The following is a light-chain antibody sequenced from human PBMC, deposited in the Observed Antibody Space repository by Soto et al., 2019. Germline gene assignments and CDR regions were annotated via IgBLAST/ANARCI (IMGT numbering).Light chain of an antibody. CDR1: QSVGSD. CDR2: GAS. Sequence: EIVMTQSPATLSVSPGERATLSCRASQSVGSDLAWYQRKPGQAPRLVIYGASSRATGIPDRFSGSGSGTDFTLTINRLEPEDFAVYYCQQYDSSPRTFGQGTKVDIK. CDR3: QQYDSSPRT. J-gene: IGKJ1*01. V-gene: IGKV3-20*01.